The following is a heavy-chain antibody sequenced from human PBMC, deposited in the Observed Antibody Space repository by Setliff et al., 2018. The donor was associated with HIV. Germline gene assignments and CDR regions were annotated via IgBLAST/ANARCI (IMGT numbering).Heavy chain of an antibody. CDR3: ARDLDYYFDY. CDR1: GFSFSNSW. J-gene: IGHJ4*02. V-gene: IGHV3-7*01. D-gene: IGHD1-1*01. CDR2: IKEDGREK. Sequence: GSLRLSCAASGFSFSNSWMTWVRQAPGKGLEWVATIKEDGREKYYVGSVKGRFTISRDNAKRSLYLQMNSLRAEDTAVYYCARDLDYYFDYWGQGTLVTAPQ.